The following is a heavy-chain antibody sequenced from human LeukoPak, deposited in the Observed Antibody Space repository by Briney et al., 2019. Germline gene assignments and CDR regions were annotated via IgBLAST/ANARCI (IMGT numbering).Heavy chain of an antibody. V-gene: IGHV1-18*01. CDR1: GYTFTSYG. J-gene: IGHJ4*02. CDR2: ISAYNGNT. Sequence: EASVKVSCKASGYTFTSYGISWVRQAPGQGLEWMGWISAYNGNTNYAQKLQGRVTMTTDTSTSTAYMELRSLRSDDTAVYYCARDRYYYGSGSPNFDYWGPGTLGTVSS. CDR3: ARDRYYYGSGSPNFDY. D-gene: IGHD3-10*01.